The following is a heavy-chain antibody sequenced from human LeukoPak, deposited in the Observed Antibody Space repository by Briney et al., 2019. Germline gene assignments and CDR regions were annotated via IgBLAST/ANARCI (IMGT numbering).Heavy chain of an antibody. CDR3: ARDPLYSPNDY. D-gene: IGHD6-13*01. Sequence: PGRSLRLSCAASGFTFSSYAMHWVRQAPGKGLEWVAVISYDGSNKYYADSVKGRFTISRDNAKNSLYLQMNSLRAEDTALYYCARDPLYSPNDYWGQGTLVTVSS. V-gene: IGHV3-30*04. CDR2: ISYDGSNK. J-gene: IGHJ4*02. CDR1: GFTFSSYA.